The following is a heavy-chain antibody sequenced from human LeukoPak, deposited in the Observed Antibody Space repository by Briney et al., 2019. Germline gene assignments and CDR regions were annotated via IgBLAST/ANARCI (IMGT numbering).Heavy chain of an antibody. J-gene: IGHJ4*02. CDR3: ARHAGGIAASGTRPFDY. CDR2: INHSGST. D-gene: IGHD6-13*01. Sequence: SETLSLTCAVYGGSFSGYYWSWIRQPPGKGLEWIGEINHSGSTNYNPSLKSRVTISVDTSKNQFSLKLSSVTAADTAVYYCARHAGGIAASGTRPFDYWGQGTLVTVSS. V-gene: IGHV4-34*01. CDR1: GGSFSGYY.